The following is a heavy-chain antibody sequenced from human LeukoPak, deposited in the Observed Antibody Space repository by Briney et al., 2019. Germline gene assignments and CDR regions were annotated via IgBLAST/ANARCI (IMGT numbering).Heavy chain of an antibody. D-gene: IGHD2-15*01. CDR2: INTHTGDT. CDR3: ARGPGGCSGGSCYHDY. J-gene: IGHJ4*02. CDR1: GYTFTTYD. Sequence: GASVKVSCKASGYTFTTYDISWVRQAPGQGPEWMGWINTHTGDTRYGQKVQGRVTMTTDTSTSTAYMELRSLESDDTAVYFCARGPGGCSGGSCYHDYWGQGTLATVSS. V-gene: IGHV1-18*01.